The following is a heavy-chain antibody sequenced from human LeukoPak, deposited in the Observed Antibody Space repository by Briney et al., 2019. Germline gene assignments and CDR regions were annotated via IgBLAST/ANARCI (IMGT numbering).Heavy chain of an antibody. CDR2: INGDESST. J-gene: IGHJ3*02. CDR1: GFPFDDYG. CDR3: ARDQHDPLYCSSTSCGIDAFDI. D-gene: IGHD2-2*01. Sequence: PGGSLRLSCAASGFPFDDYGMSWVRQVPGRGLEWVSRINGDESSTNYADSVKGRFTISRDNAKDTLYLHMNSLTAEDTAVYYCARDQHDPLYCSSTSCGIDAFDIWGQGTMVTVSS. V-gene: IGHV3-74*01.